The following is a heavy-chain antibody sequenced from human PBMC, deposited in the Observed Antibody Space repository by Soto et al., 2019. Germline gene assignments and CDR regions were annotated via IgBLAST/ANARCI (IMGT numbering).Heavy chain of an antibody. Sequence: SETLSLTCAVSGGSISSSNWWSWVRQPPGKGLEWIGEIYHSGSTNYNPSLKSRVTISVDKSKDQFSLKLSSVTAADTAVYYCARTGTQYNWFDPWGQGTLVTVSS. CDR1: GGSISSSNW. CDR3: ARTGTQYNWFDP. CDR2: IYHSGST. J-gene: IGHJ5*02. V-gene: IGHV4-4*02. D-gene: IGHD6-19*01.